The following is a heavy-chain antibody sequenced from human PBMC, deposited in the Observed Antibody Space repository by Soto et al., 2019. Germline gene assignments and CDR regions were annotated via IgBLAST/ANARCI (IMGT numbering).Heavy chain of an antibody. Sequence: QVQLVQSGAEVKKPGASVKVSCKASGYTFTSYGISWVRQAPGQGLEWMGWISADNGNTNYAQKLQGRVTMTTDTPTSTADMELRSLRSDDTAVYYCARLRGSYALDYWGQGTLVTVSS. CDR1: GYTFTSYG. CDR3: ARLRGSYALDY. J-gene: IGHJ4*02. V-gene: IGHV1-18*01. D-gene: IGHD1-26*01. CDR2: ISADNGNT.